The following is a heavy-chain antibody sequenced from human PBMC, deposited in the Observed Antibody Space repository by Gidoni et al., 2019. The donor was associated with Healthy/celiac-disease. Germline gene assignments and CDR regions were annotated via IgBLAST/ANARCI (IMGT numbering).Heavy chain of an antibody. CDR3: ARVYYDILTGYHYWYFDL. CDR2: IYYSGSA. J-gene: IGHJ2*01. Sequence: QVQLQESGPGLVTPSETLSLTCTVSGGSINNYYWSWIRQPPGKGLEWIGYIYYSGSANYNPSLMSRLTTSVDTSKKQFSLRLSSVTAADTAVYYCARVYYDILTGYHYWYFDLWGRGTLVTVSA. V-gene: IGHV4-59*01. CDR1: GGSINNYY. D-gene: IGHD3-9*01.